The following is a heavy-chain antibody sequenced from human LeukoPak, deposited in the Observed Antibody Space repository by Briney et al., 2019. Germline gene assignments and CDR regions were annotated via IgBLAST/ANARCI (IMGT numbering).Heavy chain of an antibody. CDR3: ARGKGTYESSGYYYFVGNY. J-gene: IGHJ4*02. V-gene: IGHV1-46*01. CDR2: INPSGGST. CDR1: GYTFTSYY. D-gene: IGHD3-22*01. Sequence: ASVKVSCKASGYTFTSYYMHWVRQAPGQRLEWMGIINPSGGSTSYAQKFQGRVTMTRDTSTSTVYMELSSLRSEDTAVYYCARGKGTYESSGYYYFVGNYWGQGTLVTVSS.